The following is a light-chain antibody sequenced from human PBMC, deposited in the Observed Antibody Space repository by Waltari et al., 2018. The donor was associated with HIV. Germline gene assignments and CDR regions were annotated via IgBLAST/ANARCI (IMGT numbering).Light chain of an antibody. V-gene: IGKV3-20*01. CDR1: QSVSSSY. J-gene: IGKJ2*01. CDR3: QQYSRSAYT. CDR2: GAS. Sequence: EIVLTQSPATLSLSPGERATLSCRASQSVSSSYLAWYQQKPGQPPRLLIYGASTRAIGIPDRFSISGSGTDFTLTISRLEPEDFAVYYCQQYSRSAYTFGQGTKLEIK.